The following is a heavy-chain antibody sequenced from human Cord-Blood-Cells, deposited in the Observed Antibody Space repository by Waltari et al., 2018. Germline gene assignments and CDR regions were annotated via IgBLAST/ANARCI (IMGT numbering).Heavy chain of an antibody. Sequence: QVQLVESGGGVVQPGRSLRLSCAASGFTFSSYGMHWVRQAPGQGLAWVEVIWYDGSNKYYADSVMGRFTISRDNSKNTLYLQMNSVSAEDTAVYYCARGKYSSSDYYYYYYMDVWGKGTTVTVSS. D-gene: IGHD6-6*01. CDR3: ARGKYSSSDYYYYYYMDV. CDR2: IWYDGSNK. CDR1: GFTFSSYG. V-gene: IGHV3-33*01. J-gene: IGHJ6*03.